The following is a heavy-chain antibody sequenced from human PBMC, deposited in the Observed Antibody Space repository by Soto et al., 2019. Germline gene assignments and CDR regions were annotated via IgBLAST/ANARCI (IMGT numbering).Heavy chain of an antibody. Sequence: QVQLQESGPGLVKPSETLSLTCAVSGASISSRSWWTWVRQPPGKGLEWIGEMYHNEGYNYNPSLRRHVTISTDTSKNQFSLTLTSVTAADTAMYYCTCCGHDYKIDNWGQGSLVTVSS. V-gene: IGHV4-4*02. CDR2: MYHNEGY. D-gene: IGHD2-21*01. CDR1: GASISSRSW. J-gene: IGHJ4*02. CDR3: TCCGHDYKIDN.